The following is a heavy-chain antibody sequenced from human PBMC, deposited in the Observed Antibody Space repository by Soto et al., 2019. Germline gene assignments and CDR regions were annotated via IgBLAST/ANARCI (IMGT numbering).Heavy chain of an antibody. D-gene: IGHD6-19*01. CDR2: ISGSGGST. V-gene: IGHV3-23*01. J-gene: IGHJ4*02. CDR1: GFTFSSYA. CDR3: AKSRSRSRYSSGWYTFDY. Sequence: GGSLRLSCAASGFTFSSYAMSWVRQAPGKGLEWVSAISGSGGSTYYADSVKGRFTISRDNSKNTLYLQMNSLRAEDTAVYYCAKSRSRSRYSSGWYTFDYWGQGTLVTVSS.